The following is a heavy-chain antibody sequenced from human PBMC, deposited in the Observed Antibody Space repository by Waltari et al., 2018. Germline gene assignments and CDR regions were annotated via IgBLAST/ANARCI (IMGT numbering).Heavy chain of an antibody. CDR3: ARDGDYGGNAPSDY. Sequence: QVPLVQSGAEVKKPGSSVNVSCTASGGTLRTYRSNWGRQVPGQGLEWMGGIIPTLGIADYAPKFQDRVTISADEFTRTAYMEVRSLLPEDTAVYYCARDGDYGGNAPSDYWGQGTLVTVSS. CDR2: IIPTLGIA. J-gene: IGHJ4*02. V-gene: IGHV1-69*16. CDR1: GGTLRTYR. D-gene: IGHD2-15*01.